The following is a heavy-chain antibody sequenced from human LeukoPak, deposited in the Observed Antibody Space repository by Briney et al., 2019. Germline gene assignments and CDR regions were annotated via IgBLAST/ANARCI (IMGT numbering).Heavy chain of an antibody. J-gene: IGHJ4*02. V-gene: IGHV4-59*01. CDR3: ARAGYSSFDY. CDR2: IYYSGST. Sequence: SETLSLTCTVSGGSISSYYWSWIRQPPGKGLEWIGHIYYSGSTNYNPSLKSRVTISVDTSKNQFSLKLSSVTAADTAVYYCARAGYSSFDYWGQGTLVTVSS. CDR1: GGSISSYY. D-gene: IGHD4-23*01.